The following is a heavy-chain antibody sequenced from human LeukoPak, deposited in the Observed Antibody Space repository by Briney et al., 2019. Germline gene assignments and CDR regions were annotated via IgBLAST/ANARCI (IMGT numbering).Heavy chain of an antibody. D-gene: IGHD3-3*01. J-gene: IGHJ5*02. Sequence: GSSVKVSCKASGGTFSSYAISWVRQAPGQGLEWMGGIIPIFGTANYAQKFQGRVTITADESTSTAYMELSSLRSEDTAVYYCASGGYDFWSGWNRYNWFEPWGQGTLVTVSS. CDR1: GGTFSSYA. CDR3: ASGGYDFWSGWNRYNWFEP. CDR2: IIPIFGTA. V-gene: IGHV1-69*01.